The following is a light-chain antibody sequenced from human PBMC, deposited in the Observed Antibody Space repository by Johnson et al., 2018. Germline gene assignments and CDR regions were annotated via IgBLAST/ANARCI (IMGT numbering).Light chain of an antibody. Sequence: QSVLTQPPSVSAAPGQKVTISCSGSSSNIGNNYVSWYQQLPGTAPKLLIYENNKRPSGIPDRFSGSKSGTSATLGITGLQTGDEADYYCGTWDLILVAGNVFGTGTNVTVL. CDR3: GTWDLILVAGNV. J-gene: IGLJ1*01. CDR1: SSNIGNNY. V-gene: IGLV1-51*02. CDR2: ENN.